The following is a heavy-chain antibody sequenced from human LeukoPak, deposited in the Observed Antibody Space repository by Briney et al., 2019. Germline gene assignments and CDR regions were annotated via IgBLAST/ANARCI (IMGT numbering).Heavy chain of an antibody. V-gene: IGHV4-34*01. CDR3: ARDGTVDIVATTYYYFDY. CDR2: INHSGST. D-gene: IGHD5-12*01. CDR1: GGSFSGYY. J-gene: IGHJ4*02. Sequence: SETLSLTCAVYGGSFSGYYWSWIRQPPGKGLEWIGEINHSGSTYYNPSLKSRVTISVDTSKNQFSLKLSSVTAADTAVYYCARDGTVDIVATTYYYFDYWGQGTLVTVSS.